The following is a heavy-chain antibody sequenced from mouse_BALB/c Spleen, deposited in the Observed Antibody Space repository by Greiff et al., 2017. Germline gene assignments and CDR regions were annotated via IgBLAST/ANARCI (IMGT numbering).Heavy chain of an antibody. J-gene: IGHJ4*01. D-gene: IGHD1-1*01. CDR3: ARRGGLLRDYAMDY. CDR2: IWGDGST. CDR1: GFSLTGYG. Sequence: VQVVESGPGLVAPSQSLSITCTVSGFSLTGYGVNWVRQPPGKGLEWLGMIWGDGSTDYNSALKSRLSISKDNSKSQVFLKMNSLQANDTAIYYCARRGGLLRDYAMDYWGQGTSVTVSS. V-gene: IGHV2-6-7*01.